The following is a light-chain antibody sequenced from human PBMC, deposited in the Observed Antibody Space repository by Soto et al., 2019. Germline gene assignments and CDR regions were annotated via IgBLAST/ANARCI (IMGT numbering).Light chain of an antibody. V-gene: IGKV3-15*01. Sequence: EIVLTQSPGILSLSPGERASLSCGASQSISSSFLAWYQQKPGQAPRLLIYGASTRATGIPARFSGSGSGTEFTLTISSLQSEDFAVYYCQQYQQWPFYTFGQGPRWIS. CDR2: GAS. J-gene: IGKJ2*01. CDR3: QQYQQWPFYT. CDR1: QSISSS.